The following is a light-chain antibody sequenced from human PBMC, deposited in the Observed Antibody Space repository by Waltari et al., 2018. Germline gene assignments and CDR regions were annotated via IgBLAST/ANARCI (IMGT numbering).Light chain of an antibody. V-gene: IGKV1-33*01. CDR3: QQYDNLPPLT. Sequence: DIQMTQSPSSLSASVGDRVTITCQASQEISNYLNWYQQKPGNAPKLLIYDASNLETGVPSRFSGSGSGTDVTVTISSLQPEDIATYYCQQYDNLPPLTFSGGTKVEIK. J-gene: IGKJ4*01. CDR2: DAS. CDR1: QEISNY.